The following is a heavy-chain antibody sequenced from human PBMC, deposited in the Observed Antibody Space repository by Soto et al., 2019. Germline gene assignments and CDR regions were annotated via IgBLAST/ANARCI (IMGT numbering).Heavy chain of an antibody. V-gene: IGHV4-4*02. CDR3: ARASGDYRFDY. Sequence: SETLSLTCAVSGGSISSSNWWSWVRQPPGKGLEWIGEIYHSGSTNYNPSLKSRVTISVDTSKDQFSLKLSSVTAADTAVYYCARASGDYRFDYWGQGTLVTVSS. CDR1: GGSISSSNW. J-gene: IGHJ4*02. CDR2: IYHSGST. D-gene: IGHD4-17*01.